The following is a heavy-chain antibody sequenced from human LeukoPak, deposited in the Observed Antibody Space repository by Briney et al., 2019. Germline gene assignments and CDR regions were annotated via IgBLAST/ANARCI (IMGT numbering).Heavy chain of an antibody. D-gene: IGHD5-18*01. V-gene: IGHV4-61*02. CDR2: IYTSGST. Sequence: SQTLSLTCTVSGGSISSGSYYWSWIRQPAGKGLEWIGRIYTSGSTNYNPSLKSRVTISVDTSKNQFSLKLSSVTAADTAVYYCARVWDVGYSYGPSDIWGQGTMVTVSS. J-gene: IGHJ3*02. CDR1: GGSISSGSYY. CDR3: ARVWDVGYSYGPSDI.